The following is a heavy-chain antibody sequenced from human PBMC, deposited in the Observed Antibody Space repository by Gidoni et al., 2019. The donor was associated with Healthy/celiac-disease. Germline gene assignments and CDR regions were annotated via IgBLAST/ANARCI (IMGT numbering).Heavy chain of an antibody. CDR2: INHSGST. D-gene: IGHD3-3*01. CDR1: GGSFSGYS. Sequence: HVPLQQWRAGLLKPSETLSLTCAAYGGSFSGYSWSWIRQPPGKGLEWIGEINHSGSTHYNPSLKSRVNISVDTSKNQFTLKLSSVTDADTAVYYCATSFVEWLNYYYYGMDVWGQGTTVTVSS. V-gene: IGHV4-34*01. J-gene: IGHJ6*02. CDR3: ATSFVEWLNYYYYGMDV.